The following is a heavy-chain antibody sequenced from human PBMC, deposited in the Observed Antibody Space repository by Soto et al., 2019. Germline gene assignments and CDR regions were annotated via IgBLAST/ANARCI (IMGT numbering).Heavy chain of an antibody. CDR3: AKDVDDFWSGYPKAWFDP. D-gene: IGHD3-3*01. J-gene: IGHJ5*02. CDR2: ISGSGGST. V-gene: IGHV3-23*01. CDR1: GFTFSSYA. Sequence: GGSLRLSCAASGFTFSSYAMSWVRQAPGKGLEWVSAISGSGGSTYYADSVKGRFTISRDNSKNTLYLQMNSLRAEDTAVYYCAKDVDDFWSGYPKAWFDPWGQGTLVTVSS.